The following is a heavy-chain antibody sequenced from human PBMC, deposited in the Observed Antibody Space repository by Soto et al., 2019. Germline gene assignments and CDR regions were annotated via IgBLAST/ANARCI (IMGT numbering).Heavy chain of an antibody. CDR2: IKAYSGNT. D-gene: IGHD4-17*01. CDR1: GYTFPSST. Sequence: QVQLVQSGAEVKKPGASVKVSCKASGYTFPSSTISWLRQAPGQGLEWMGWIKAYSGNTNYAQKLQGRVTMTTDTSTKTAYMELGSLTSDDTAMYYCAIADYGDDDYWGQGTLVTVSS. CDR3: AIADYGDDDY. J-gene: IGHJ4*02. V-gene: IGHV1-18*01.